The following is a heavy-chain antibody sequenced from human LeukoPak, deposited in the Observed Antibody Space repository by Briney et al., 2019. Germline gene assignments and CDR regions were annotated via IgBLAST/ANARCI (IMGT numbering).Heavy chain of an antibody. CDR3: AKDLTIFGVVIITYYMDV. Sequence: GGSLRLSCAASGFTFSDYAVGWVRQAPGRGLEWVATLSGSGAGTYYSDSVQGRFTISRDNSKRTLFLQMNSLRAEDTAVYYCAKDLTIFGVVIITYYMDVWGKGTTVTVSS. V-gene: IGHV3-23*01. CDR2: LSGSGAGT. CDR1: GFTFSDYA. J-gene: IGHJ6*03. D-gene: IGHD3-3*01.